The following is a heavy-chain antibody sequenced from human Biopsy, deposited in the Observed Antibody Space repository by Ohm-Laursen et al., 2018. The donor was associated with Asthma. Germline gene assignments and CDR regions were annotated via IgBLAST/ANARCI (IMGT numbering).Heavy chain of an antibody. J-gene: IGHJ6*02. CDR2: IHYTGSD. V-gene: IGHV4-61*01. D-gene: IGHD3-10*01. CDR3: ARGPNYHGSGRAPIGMDV. CDR1: GGSVSTGSYY. Sequence: SQTLSLTCTVSGGSVSTGSYYWSWIRQPPGKGLEWLGYIHYTGSDNYNPSLKSRVTTSVDTSKNQFSLRLNSVTAADTAVYYCARGPNYHGSGRAPIGMDVWGQGTTVTVSS.